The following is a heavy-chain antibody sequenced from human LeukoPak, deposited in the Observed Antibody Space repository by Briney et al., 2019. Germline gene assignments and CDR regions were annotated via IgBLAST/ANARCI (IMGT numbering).Heavy chain of an antibody. J-gene: IGHJ3*02. CDR2: LSEDGSKK. Sequence: GGSLRLSCAASGFSFNNYWMRWGRQAPGKGLEWVADLSEDGSKKNYVDSEKGRFTISRDNAKNSLYLQMNSLRAEDTAVYYCTRGLAYSFDIWGQGTMVTVSS. D-gene: IGHD3-10*01. V-gene: IGHV3-7*01. CDR3: TRGLAYSFDI. CDR1: GFSFNNYW.